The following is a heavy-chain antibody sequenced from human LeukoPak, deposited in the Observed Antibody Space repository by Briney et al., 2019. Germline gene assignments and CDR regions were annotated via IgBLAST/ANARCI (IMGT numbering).Heavy chain of an antibody. V-gene: IGHV1-2*02. CDR1: GYTLTDHY. CDR3: ARGGITPTYYYYYYMDV. CDR2: INPNSGGT. J-gene: IGHJ6*03. D-gene: IGHD3-10*01. Sequence: GASVKVSCKASGYTLTDHYIHWVRQAPGQGLEWMGWINPNSGGTNYAQKFQGRVTITADKSTSTAYMELSSLRSEDTAVYYCARGGITPTYYYYYYMDVWGKGTTVIVSS.